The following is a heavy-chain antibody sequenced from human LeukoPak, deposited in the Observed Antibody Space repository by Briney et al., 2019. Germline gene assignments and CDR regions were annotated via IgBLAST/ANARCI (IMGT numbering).Heavy chain of an antibody. V-gene: IGHV1-2*04. J-gene: IGHJ3*02. D-gene: IGHD3-10*01. Sequence: ASVKVSCKASGYTFTGYYMHWVRQAPGQGLEWMGCINPNSSGTNYAQKFQGWVTMTRDTSISTAYVELSRLRSDDTAVYYCARCPSGGSGSYLRVWGFDIWGQGTMVTVSS. CDR3: ARCPSGGSGSYLRVWGFDI. CDR1: GYTFTGYY. CDR2: INPNSSGT.